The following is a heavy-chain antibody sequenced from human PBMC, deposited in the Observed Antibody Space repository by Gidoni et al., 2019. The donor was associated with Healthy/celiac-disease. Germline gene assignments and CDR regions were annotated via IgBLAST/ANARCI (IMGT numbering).Heavy chain of an antibody. CDR2: INHSGST. D-gene: IGHD1-20*01. V-gene: IGHV4-34*01. Sequence: QVQLQQWGAGLLKPSETLSLTCAVYGGSFSGYYWSWIRQPPGKGLEWIGEINHSGSTNYNPSLKSRVTISVDTSKNQFSLKLSSVTAADTAVYYCARGGNNWNLLDSVDVWGKGTTVTVSS. CDR1: GGSFSGYY. J-gene: IGHJ6*04. CDR3: ARGGNNWNLLDSVDV.